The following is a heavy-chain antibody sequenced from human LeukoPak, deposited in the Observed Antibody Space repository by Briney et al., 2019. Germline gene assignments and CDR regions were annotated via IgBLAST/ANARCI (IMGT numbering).Heavy chain of an antibody. J-gene: IGHJ4*02. CDR2: ISSNGGST. Sequence: PGGSLRLSCSASGFTFSSYAMHWVRQAPGKGLEYVSAISSNGGSTYYADSVKGRFTISRDNSKNTLYLQMSSLRAEDTAVYYCVKDRRVVATHFDYWGQGTLATVSS. CDR3: VKDRRVVATHFDY. V-gene: IGHV3-64D*09. D-gene: IGHD2-15*01. CDR1: GFTFSSYA.